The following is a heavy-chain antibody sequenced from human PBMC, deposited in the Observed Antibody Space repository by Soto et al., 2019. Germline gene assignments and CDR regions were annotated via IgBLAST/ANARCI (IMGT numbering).Heavy chain of an antibody. J-gene: IGHJ4*02. CDR3: TTSSSGWYGDVEY. CDR1: GGTSSSNA. V-gene: IGHV1-69*14. CDR2: IIPIFSTA. Sequence: QVQLVQSGAEVKKPGSSVKVSCKASGGTSSSNAITWVRQAPGQGLECMGGIIPIFSTASYAQKFQDRVTITAGRSTSTVYMEMNSLRSEDTATYYCTTSSSGWYGDVEYWGPGTLVTVSS. D-gene: IGHD6-19*01.